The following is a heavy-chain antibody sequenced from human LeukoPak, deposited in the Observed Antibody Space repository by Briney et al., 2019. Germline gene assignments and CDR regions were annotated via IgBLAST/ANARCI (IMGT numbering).Heavy chain of an antibody. J-gene: IGHJ6*03. V-gene: IGHV1-69*05. CDR2: IIPIFGTA. CDR3: ASSVTPTPYYMDV. Sequence: SVKVSCKASGGTFSSYAISWVRQAPGQGLEWMGGIIPIFGTANYAQKFQGRVTITTDESTSTAYMELSSLRSEDTAAYYCASSVTPTPYYMDVWGKGTTVTVSS. D-gene: IGHD4-17*01. CDR1: GGTFSSYA.